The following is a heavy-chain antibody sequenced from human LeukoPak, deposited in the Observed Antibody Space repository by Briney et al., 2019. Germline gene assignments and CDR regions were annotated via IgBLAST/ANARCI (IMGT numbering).Heavy chain of an antibody. CDR3: ASLNYGSGSYFVN. Sequence: PGGSLRLSCAASGFTFSSYAMSWVRQAPGKGLDWVSAISGSGTTTYYADSVKGRFTISRDISKNTLYLQMNSLRAEDTAVYYCASLNYGSGSYFVNWGQGTLVTVSS. J-gene: IGHJ4*02. CDR2: ISGSGTTT. V-gene: IGHV3-23*01. CDR1: GFTFSSYA. D-gene: IGHD3-10*01.